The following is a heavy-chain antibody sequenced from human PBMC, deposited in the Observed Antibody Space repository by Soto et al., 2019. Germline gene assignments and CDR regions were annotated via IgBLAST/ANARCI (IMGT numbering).Heavy chain of an antibody. J-gene: IGHJ4*02. V-gene: IGHV3-23*01. CDR1: GFTFSNFA. CDR2: ISGSGDDT. CDR3: ANPIPKTGTTFGF. Sequence: GGSLRLSCVASGFTFSNFAMAWVRQAPGEGLEWVSAISGSGDDTSYAESMKGRFTISRDNSKDTLYLQINILRAEDTAVYYCANPIPKTGTTFGFWGQGTLVTVSS. D-gene: IGHD1-1*01.